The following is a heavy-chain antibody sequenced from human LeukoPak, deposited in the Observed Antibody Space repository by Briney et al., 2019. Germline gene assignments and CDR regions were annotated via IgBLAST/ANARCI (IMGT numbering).Heavy chain of an antibody. D-gene: IGHD4-17*01. CDR2: IYYSGST. Sequence: PSETLSLTCTVSGGSISSYYWGWIRQPSGKGLEWIGSIYYSGSTYYNPSLKSRVTISVDTSKNQFSLKLSSVTAADTAVYYCARHASVGAVTGLDYRGQGTLVTVSS. J-gene: IGHJ4*02. CDR3: ARHASVGAVTGLDY. V-gene: IGHV4-39*01. CDR1: GGSISSYY.